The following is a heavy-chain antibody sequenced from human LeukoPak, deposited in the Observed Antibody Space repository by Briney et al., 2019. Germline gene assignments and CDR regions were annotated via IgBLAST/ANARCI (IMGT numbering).Heavy chain of an antibody. CDR2: ISGSGGGT. D-gene: IGHD6-13*01. J-gene: IGHJ6*02. Sequence: GGSLRLSCAASGFTFSSYAMSWVRQAPGKGLEWVSAISGSGGGTYYADSAKGRFTISRDNSKNTLYLQMNSLRAEDTAVYYCAKDPGIAAAGDYGMDVWGQGTTVTVSS. CDR3: AKDPGIAAAGDYGMDV. CDR1: GFTFSSYA. V-gene: IGHV3-23*01.